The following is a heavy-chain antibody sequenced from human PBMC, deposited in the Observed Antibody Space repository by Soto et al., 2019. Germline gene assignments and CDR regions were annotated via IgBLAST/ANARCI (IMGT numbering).Heavy chain of an antibody. CDR3: ARGGTPIDY. Sequence: QVQLVQSGAEVKKPGASVKVSCKTSGYTFTNFGLSWVRQAPGQGLEWMGWISAYSGNTNYAQNFQGRITMTTDTSTRTAYMALRSLRSDETSVYYSARGGTPIDYWGPGTLVTVSS. D-gene: IGHD3-16*01. V-gene: IGHV1-18*01. J-gene: IGHJ4*02. CDR1: GYTFTNFG. CDR2: ISAYSGNT.